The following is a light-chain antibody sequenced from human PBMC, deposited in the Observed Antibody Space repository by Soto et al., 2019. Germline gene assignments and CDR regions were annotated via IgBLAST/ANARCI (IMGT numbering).Light chain of an antibody. V-gene: IGKV1-5*01. CDR1: QNINTW. Sequence: DIQMTQSPSTLSASVGDAVIITCRASQNINTWLDWYQQKPGKAPNLLIYDASNLQSGVPLRFSGSGSGTEFTLTISSLQPDDFATYYCQQYNSYWYTFGQGTRLEIK. CDR3: QQYNSYWYT. J-gene: IGKJ2*01. CDR2: DAS.